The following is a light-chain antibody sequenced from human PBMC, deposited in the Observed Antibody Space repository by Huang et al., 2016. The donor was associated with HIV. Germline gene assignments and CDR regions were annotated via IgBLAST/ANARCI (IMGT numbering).Light chain of an antibody. V-gene: IGKV3-20*01. CDR2: GAS. Sequence: EIVLTQSPGTLSLSPGERATLSCRASTSVSSSYLAWYQQKPGQAPRLLFYGASSRATGIPDRVSGSGSGTDFTLTISRLEPEDFAVYYCQQYDSSPWTFGQGTKVEIK. J-gene: IGKJ1*01. CDR1: TSVSSSY. CDR3: QQYDSSPWT.